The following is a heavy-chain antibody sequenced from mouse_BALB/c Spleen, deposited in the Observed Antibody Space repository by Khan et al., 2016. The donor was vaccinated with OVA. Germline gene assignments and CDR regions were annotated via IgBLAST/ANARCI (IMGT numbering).Heavy chain of an antibody. D-gene: IGHD1-1*01. Sequence: EVQLQESGPGLVKPSQSLSLSCTVSGYSITSDYAWYWIRQFPGNKLGLMCYISYSGRTSYNPYLKSRISITRDTSKNQFFLQLNCLTTEDTATYYCARAVTMSAGVDGDFDYWGQGTTVTVSA. V-gene: IGHV3-2*02. CDR2: ISYSGRT. CDR1: GYSITSDYA. CDR3: ARAVTMSAGVDGDFDY. J-gene: IGHJ2*01.